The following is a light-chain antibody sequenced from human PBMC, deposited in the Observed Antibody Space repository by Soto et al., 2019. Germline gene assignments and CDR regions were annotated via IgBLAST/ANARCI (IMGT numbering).Light chain of an antibody. V-gene: IGKV3-11*01. Sequence: EIVLTQSPATLSLSPGERATLSCRASQSVSSYLAWYQQKPGQAPRLLIYDASTRATGIPPRFSGSGSGTDFTLTISSLEPEDFAVYYCQQRSNWPLCTFGQGTKLEIK. CDR2: DAS. CDR1: QSVSSY. CDR3: QQRSNWPLCT. J-gene: IGKJ2*02.